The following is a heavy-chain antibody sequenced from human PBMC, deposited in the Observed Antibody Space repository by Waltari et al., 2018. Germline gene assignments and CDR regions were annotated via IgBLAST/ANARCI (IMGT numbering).Heavy chain of an antibody. D-gene: IGHD6-19*01. J-gene: IGHJ3*02. Sequence: EVQLVESGGGLVKPGGSLRLSCAASGFTFSSNSMNWVRQAPGKGLEWVSSISSSSSYIDYADSLKGRFTISRDNAKNSLYLQMYSLRAEDTAVYYCARGEIAVAGTRRGAFDIWGQGTMVTVSS. CDR2: ISSSSSYI. CDR1: GFTFSSNS. V-gene: IGHV3-21*01. CDR3: ARGEIAVAGTRRGAFDI.